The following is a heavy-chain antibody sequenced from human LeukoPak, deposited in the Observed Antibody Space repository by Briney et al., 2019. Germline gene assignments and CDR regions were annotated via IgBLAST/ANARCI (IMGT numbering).Heavy chain of an antibody. D-gene: IGHD6-13*01. CDR2: IYSGGST. Sequence: GGSLRLYCAASGFTVSSNYMSWVRQAPGKGLEWVSVIYSGGSTYYADSVKGRFTISGHNSKNTLYLQMNSLRAEDTAVYYCARGVSSIAAAGDAFDIWGQGTMVTVSS. CDR3: ARGVSSIAAAGDAFDI. V-gene: IGHV3-53*04. J-gene: IGHJ3*02. CDR1: GFTVSSNY.